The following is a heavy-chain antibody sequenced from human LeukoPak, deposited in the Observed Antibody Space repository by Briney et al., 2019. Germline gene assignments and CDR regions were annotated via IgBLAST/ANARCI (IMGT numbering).Heavy chain of an antibody. D-gene: IGHD6-19*01. Sequence: GGSLRLSCTASGFTFGDYLMSWFRQAPGKGLEWIGFISGGTTEYAASVKRRFTISREDSTSIAYLQMNSLTTEDTAVYYCSRGSGWLSVYWGQGTLVTVSS. CDR1: GFTFGDYL. CDR3: SRGSGWLSVY. J-gene: IGHJ4*02. V-gene: IGHV3-49*03. CDR2: ISGGTT.